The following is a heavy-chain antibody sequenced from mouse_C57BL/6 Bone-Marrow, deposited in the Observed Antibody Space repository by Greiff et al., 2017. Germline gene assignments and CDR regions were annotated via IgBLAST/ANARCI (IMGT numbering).Heavy chain of an antibody. CDR3: ASQGYDEGYYFDY. Sequence: VQLKESGPVLVKPGASVKMSCKASGYTFTDYYMNWVKQSHGKSLEWIGVINPYNGGTSYNQKFKGKATLTVDKSSSTAYMELNSLTSEDSAVYYCASQGYDEGYYFDYWGQGTTLTVSS. CDR2: INPYNGGT. V-gene: IGHV1-19*01. J-gene: IGHJ2*01. CDR1: GYTFTDYY. D-gene: IGHD2-2*01.